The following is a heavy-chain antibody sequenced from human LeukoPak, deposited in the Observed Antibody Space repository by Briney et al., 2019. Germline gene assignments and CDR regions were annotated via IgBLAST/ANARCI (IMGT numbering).Heavy chain of an antibody. Sequence: GGSLRLSCAASGFTFSSYGMHWLRQAPGKGLEWVAVIWYDGSNKYYADSVKGRFTISRDNSKNTLYLQMNSLRAEDTAVYYCARGPTLAVAGTVYFDYWGQGTLVTVSS. CDR3: ARGPTLAVAGTVYFDY. D-gene: IGHD6-19*01. V-gene: IGHV3-33*01. J-gene: IGHJ4*02. CDR1: GFTFSSYG. CDR2: IWYDGSNK.